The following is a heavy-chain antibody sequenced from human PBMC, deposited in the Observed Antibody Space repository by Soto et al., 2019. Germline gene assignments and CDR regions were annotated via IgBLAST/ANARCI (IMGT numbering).Heavy chain of an antibody. CDR1: GWSFSGYY. V-gene: IGHV4-34*01. CDR2: INHSGST. J-gene: IGHJ4*02. CDR3: ASGAYYYDSSGYEYYFDY. D-gene: IGHD3-22*01. Sequence: XETLSLTCAVDGWSFSGYYWSWIRQPPGKGLEWIGEINHSGSTNYNPSLKSRVTISVDTSKNQFSLKLSSVTAADTAVYYCASGAYYYDSSGYEYYFDYWGQGTLVTVSS.